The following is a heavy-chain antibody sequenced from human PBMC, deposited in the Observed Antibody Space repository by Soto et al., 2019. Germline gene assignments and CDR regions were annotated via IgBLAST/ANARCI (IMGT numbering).Heavy chain of an antibody. CDR1: GYTFTSYA. J-gene: IGHJ4*02. CDR2: INAGNGNT. D-gene: IGHD5-12*01. Sequence: QVQLVQSGAEVKKPGASVKVSCKASGYTFTSYAMHWVRQAPGQRLEWMGWINAGNGNTKYSQKFQGRVTITRDKSASTAYRELSSLRSADTALYYCARVLSLVATFDYCGQGTLVTVSS. CDR3: ARVLSLVATFDY. V-gene: IGHV1-3*01.